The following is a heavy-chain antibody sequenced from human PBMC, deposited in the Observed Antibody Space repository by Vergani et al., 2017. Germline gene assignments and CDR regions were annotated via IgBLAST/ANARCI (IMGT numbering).Heavy chain of an antibody. Sequence: QVQLVQSGAEVKKPGASVKVSCKASGYTFTSYYMHWVRQAPGQGLEWMGIINPSGGSTSYAQKFQGRVTMTRDTSTSTVYMELSSLRSEDTAVYYCARDLMVRGFGNIVFRYYYYGMDVWGQGTTVTVSS. CDR1: GYTFTSYY. J-gene: IGHJ6*02. V-gene: IGHV1-46*03. CDR3: ARDLMVRGFGNIVFRYYYYGMDV. D-gene: IGHD3-10*01. CDR2: INPSGGST.